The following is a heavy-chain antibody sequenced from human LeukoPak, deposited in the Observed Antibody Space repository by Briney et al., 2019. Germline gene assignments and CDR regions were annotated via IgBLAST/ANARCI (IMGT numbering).Heavy chain of an antibody. D-gene: IGHD3-22*01. CDR2: INHSGST. CDR1: GGSFSGYY. V-gene: IGHV4-34*01. CDR3: ASEYCYDSSGSQDY. J-gene: IGHJ4*02. Sequence: PSETLSLTCAAYGGSFSGYYWSWIRQPPGKGLEWIGEINHSGSTNYNPSLKSRVTISVDTSKNQFSLKLSSVTAADTAVYYCASEYCYDSSGSQDYWGQGTLVTVSS.